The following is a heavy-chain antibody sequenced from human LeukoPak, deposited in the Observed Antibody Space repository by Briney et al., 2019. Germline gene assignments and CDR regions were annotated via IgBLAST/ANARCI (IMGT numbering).Heavy chain of an antibody. Sequence: SETLSLTCAVYGGSFSGYYWSWIRQPPGKGLEWIGEINHSGSTNYNPSLKSRVTILVDTSKNQFSLKLSSVTAAGTAVYYCARGAITGFDYWGQGTLVTVSS. CDR3: ARGAITGFDY. J-gene: IGHJ4*02. V-gene: IGHV4-34*01. CDR1: GGSFSGYY. CDR2: INHSGST. D-gene: IGHD2-8*02.